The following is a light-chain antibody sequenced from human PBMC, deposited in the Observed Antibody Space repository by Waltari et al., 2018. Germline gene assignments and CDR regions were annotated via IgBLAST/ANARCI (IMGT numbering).Light chain of an antibody. CDR1: QDIADY. V-gene: IGKV1-33*01. Sequence: DIQMTQSPSSLSASVGDRVTITCQASQDIADYLSWYQQKPGKAPKLLIYDASHLETGVPSRFSGSGSGTKFTFTISSLQPEDIATYYCQQDDDLPVTFGGGTKVEIK. CDR2: DAS. J-gene: IGKJ4*01. CDR3: QQDDDLPVT.